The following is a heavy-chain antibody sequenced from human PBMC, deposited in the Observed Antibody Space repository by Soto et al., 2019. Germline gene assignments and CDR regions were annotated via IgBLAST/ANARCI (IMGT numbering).Heavy chain of an antibody. J-gene: IGHJ6*02. CDR2: IIPIFGTA. Sequence: SVKVSCKASGGTFSSYAISWVRQAPGQGLEWMGGIIPIFGTANYAQKFQGRVTITADESTSTAYMELSSLRSEDTAVYYCAKDHRTYYDFWSGYYTDVLYYGMDVWGQGTTVTVSS. V-gene: IGHV1-69*13. D-gene: IGHD3-3*01. CDR3: AKDHRTYYDFWSGYYTDVLYYGMDV. CDR1: GGTFSSYA.